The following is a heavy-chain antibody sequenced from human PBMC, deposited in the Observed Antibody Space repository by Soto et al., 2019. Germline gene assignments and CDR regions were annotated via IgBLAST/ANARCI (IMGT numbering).Heavy chain of an antibody. V-gene: IGHV3-43*01. CDR1: GFKFDDYT. Sequence: VHLVESGGVGVQPGGSLRLSCAASGFKFDDYTMFWVRQAPGKGLEWVSLISWDGATTFYADSVKGRFTISRDNNKNYLYLQMSSLKTEDTAVYYCANDRPQWELNLTFESWGQGTLVTVSS. CDR2: ISWDGATT. CDR3: ANDRPQWELNLTFES. D-gene: IGHD1-7*01. J-gene: IGHJ1*01.